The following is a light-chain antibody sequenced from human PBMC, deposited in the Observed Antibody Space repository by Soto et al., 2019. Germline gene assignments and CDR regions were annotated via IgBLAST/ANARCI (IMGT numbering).Light chain of an antibody. CDR1: ESISNW. CDR3: RQYYSYRPIT. CDR2: KAS. V-gene: IGKV1-5*03. J-gene: IGKJ5*01. Sequence: DIQMTQSPSTLSASVGDRFIITCRASESISNWLAWYQQKPGKAPNLLXYKASSLKTGVPSRFSGSGSGTDFTLTLSCLQSEDFAKYYCRQYYSYRPITFGQGTRLEIK.